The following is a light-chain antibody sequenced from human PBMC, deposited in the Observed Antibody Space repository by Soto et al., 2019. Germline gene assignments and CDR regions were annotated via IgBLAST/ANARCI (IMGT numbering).Light chain of an antibody. V-gene: IGKV3-11*01. Sequence: EIVMTQSPVTLSVSPGQRATLSCSASQSVSSNLAWYQQKPGQAPRLLIYAAYNRATGITARFSGSGSGTDFTLTISSLEPEDFAVYYCQPRSNWSITVGPGTRLEIK. CDR2: AAY. CDR1: QSVSSN. CDR3: QPRSNWSIT. J-gene: IGKJ5*01.